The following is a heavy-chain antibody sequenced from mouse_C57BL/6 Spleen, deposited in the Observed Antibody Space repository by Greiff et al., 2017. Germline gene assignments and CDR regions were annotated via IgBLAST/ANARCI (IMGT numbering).Heavy chain of an antibody. Sequence: VQLQQSGPELVKPGASVKISCKASGYSFTGYYMNWVKQSPEKSLEWIGEINPSTGGTTYNQKFKAKATLTVDKSSSTAYMQLKSLTSEDSAVYYCASFYDYDEGDYYAMDYWGQGTSVTVSS. CDR1: GYSFTGYY. D-gene: IGHD2-4*01. V-gene: IGHV1-42*01. J-gene: IGHJ4*01. CDR2: INPSTGGT. CDR3: ASFYDYDEGDYYAMDY.